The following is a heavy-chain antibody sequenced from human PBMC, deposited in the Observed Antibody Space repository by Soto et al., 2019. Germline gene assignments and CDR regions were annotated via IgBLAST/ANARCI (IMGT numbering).Heavy chain of an antibody. CDR2: INWTGGST. Sequence: EVQLVESGGGVVRPGGSLRLSCAASGFTLDDYGMSWVRQAPGKGLEWVSGINWTGGSTGYADCVKGRFTISRDNAKNSLYLQMNSLRAEDTALYYCARGRGSSYGWYLEYWGTGTLVTVSS. V-gene: IGHV3-20*04. CDR3: ARGRGSSYGWYLEY. J-gene: IGHJ4*02. D-gene: IGHD5-18*01. CDR1: GFTLDDYG.